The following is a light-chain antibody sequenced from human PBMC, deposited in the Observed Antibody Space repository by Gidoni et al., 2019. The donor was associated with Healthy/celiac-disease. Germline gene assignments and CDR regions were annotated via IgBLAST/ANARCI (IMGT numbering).Light chain of an antibody. J-gene: IGKJ1*01. CDR2: AAS. CDR1: QGISSY. Sequence: IQLTQSPSSLSASVGDRVTITCRASQGISSYLAWYQQKPGKAPKLLIYAASTLQSGVPSRFSGSGSGTDFTLTISSLQPEDFATYDCQQLNSYLLWTFGQGTKVEIK. V-gene: IGKV1-9*01. CDR3: QQLNSYLLWT.